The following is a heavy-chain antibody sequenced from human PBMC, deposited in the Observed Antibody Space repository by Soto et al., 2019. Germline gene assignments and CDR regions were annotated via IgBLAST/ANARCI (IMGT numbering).Heavy chain of an antibody. CDR1: GFSFSTYT. J-gene: IGHJ3*02. Sequence: VGSLRLSGVASGFSFSTYTMNWVRQAPGKGLEWVSSISTTSIFIDYSDSVKGRFTVSRDNARNTLFLQLNSLRAEDTAVYYCSKYSGDSDAFDIWGQGTMVTVSS. V-gene: IGHV3-21*01. CDR2: ISTTSIFI. CDR3: SKYSGDSDAFDI. D-gene: IGHD4-17*01.